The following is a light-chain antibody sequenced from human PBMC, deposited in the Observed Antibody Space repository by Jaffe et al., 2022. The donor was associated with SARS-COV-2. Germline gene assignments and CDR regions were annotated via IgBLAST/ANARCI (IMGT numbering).Light chain of an antibody. CDR2: EVS. J-gene: IGLJ3*02. CDR3: CSYAVLWV. V-gene: IGLV2-23*02. CDR1: SSDVGSYNL. Sequence: QSALTQPASVSGSPGQSITISCTGTSSDVGSYNLVSWYQQHPGKAPKLMIYEVSKRPSGVSNRFSGSKSGNTASLTISGLQAEDEADYYCCSYAVLWVFGGGTKLTVL.